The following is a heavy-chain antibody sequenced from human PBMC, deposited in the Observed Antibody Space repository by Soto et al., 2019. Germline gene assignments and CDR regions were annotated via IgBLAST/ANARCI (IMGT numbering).Heavy chain of an antibody. CDR1: GCSFTSLD. J-gene: IGHJ4*02. D-gene: IGHD1-26*01. CDR3: ARGVSAGVDY. Sequence: QVQLVQSGAEVREPGASVKVSCKASGCSFTSLDINWVRQTAGQGLEWMGWMQPSTGRTGYAQKFQGRVTMTRDTSINTAYMELTTLTSDDTASYYCARGVSAGVDYWGQGTLLTVSS. CDR2: MQPSTGRT. V-gene: IGHV1-8*01.